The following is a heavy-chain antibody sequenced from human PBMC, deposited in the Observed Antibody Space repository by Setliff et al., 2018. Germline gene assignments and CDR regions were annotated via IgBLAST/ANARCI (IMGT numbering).Heavy chain of an antibody. V-gene: IGHV1-18*01. J-gene: IGHJ3*02. CDR1: VYTFTSYG. Sequence: ASVKVSCTASVYTFTSYGISWVRQAPGQGLEWMGWISAYNGNTNYAQKLQGRVTMTTDTSTSTAYMELRSLRSDDTAVYYCARGAFYYDSSDDAFDIWGQGTMVTVSS. CDR2: ISAYNGNT. CDR3: ARGAFYYDSSDDAFDI. D-gene: IGHD3-22*01.